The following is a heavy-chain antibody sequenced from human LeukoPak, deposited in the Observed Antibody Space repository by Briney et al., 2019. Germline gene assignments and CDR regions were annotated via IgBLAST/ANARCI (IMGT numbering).Heavy chain of an antibody. D-gene: IGHD1-26*01. CDR2: IRQDGSEK. Sequence: PGGSLRLSCAASGFTFRSYWMTWVRQAPGMGLEWVANIRQDGSEKHYVDSVKGRFTISRDNAKNSLYLQMNSLRAEDTAVYYCAREPNSVSYSDYWGQGTLVTVSS. CDR3: AREPNSVSYSDY. V-gene: IGHV3-7*01. J-gene: IGHJ4*02. CDR1: GFTFRSYW.